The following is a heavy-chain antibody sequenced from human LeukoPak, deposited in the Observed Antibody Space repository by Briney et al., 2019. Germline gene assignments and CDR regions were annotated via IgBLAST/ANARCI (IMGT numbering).Heavy chain of an antibody. J-gene: IGHJ6*02. CDR1: GFTVSSNY. CDR2: IYSGGST. D-gene: IGHD2-15*01. CDR3: ARPRDINQDYYYGMDV. V-gene: IGHV3-66*02. Sequence: EGSLRLSCAASGFTVSSNYMSWVRQAPGKGLEWVSVIYSGGSTYYADSVKGRFTISRDNSKNTLYLQMNSLRAEDTAVYYCARPRDINQDYYYGMDVWGQGTTVTVSS.